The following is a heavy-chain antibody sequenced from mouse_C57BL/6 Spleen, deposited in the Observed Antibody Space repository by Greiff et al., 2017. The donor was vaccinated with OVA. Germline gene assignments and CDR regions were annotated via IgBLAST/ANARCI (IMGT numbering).Heavy chain of an antibody. J-gene: IGHJ3*01. CDR1: GYTFTSYW. V-gene: IGHV1-55*01. D-gene: IGHD1-1*01. CDR3: ASGGYGSSPFAY. CDR2: IYPGSGST. Sequence: QVQLQQPGAELVKPGASVKMSCKASGYTFTSYWITWVKQRPGQGLEWIGDIYPGSGSTNYNEKFKSKATLTVDTSSSTAYMQLSSLTSEDSAVYYCASGGYGSSPFAYWGKGTLVTVSA.